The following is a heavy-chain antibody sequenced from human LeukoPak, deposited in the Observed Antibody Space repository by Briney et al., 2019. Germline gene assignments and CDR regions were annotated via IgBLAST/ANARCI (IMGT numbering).Heavy chain of an antibody. V-gene: IGHV1-69*05. CDR3: ARGGDYDYYYYMDV. D-gene: IGHD4-17*01. CDR1: GGTFSSYA. CDR2: IIPIFGTA. J-gene: IGHJ6*03. Sequence: SVTVSFKASGGTFSSYAISWVRQAPGQGLEWMGGIIPIFGTANYAQKFQGRVTITTDESTSTAYMELSSLRSEDTAVYYCARGGDYDYYYYMDVWGKGTTVTVSS.